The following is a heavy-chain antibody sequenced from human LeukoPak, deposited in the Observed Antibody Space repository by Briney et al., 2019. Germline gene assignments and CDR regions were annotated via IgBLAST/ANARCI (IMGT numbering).Heavy chain of an antibody. J-gene: IGHJ6*03. V-gene: IGHV1-8*03. D-gene: IGHD4-17*01. CDR1: GYTFTSYD. CDR2: MNPNSGKT. Sequence: ASVKVSCKAPGYTFTSYDINWVRQATGQGSEWMGWMNPNSGKTGYAQKFQGRVTITRNTSIRTAYMELSSLRSEDTAVYYCARGRGTTVTTATNYYYMDVWGKGTTVTVSS. CDR3: ARGRGTTVTTATNYYYMDV.